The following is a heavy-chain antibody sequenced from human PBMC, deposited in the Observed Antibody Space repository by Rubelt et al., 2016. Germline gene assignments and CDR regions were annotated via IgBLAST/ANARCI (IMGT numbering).Heavy chain of an antibody. V-gene: IGHV4-34*01. Sequence: KPSETLSLTCGVYGGSLSGYFWTWIRQSPGTGLEWIGEISHNGRTTYNPSLKSRVTISIDTSKDQSSLKLTSVTTADTAVYFCARHRADDPIAVFDYWGRGTLVTVSS. J-gene: IGHJ4*02. CDR2: ISHNGRT. D-gene: IGHD2-21*01. CDR3: ARHRADDPIAVFDY. CDR1: GGSLSGYF.